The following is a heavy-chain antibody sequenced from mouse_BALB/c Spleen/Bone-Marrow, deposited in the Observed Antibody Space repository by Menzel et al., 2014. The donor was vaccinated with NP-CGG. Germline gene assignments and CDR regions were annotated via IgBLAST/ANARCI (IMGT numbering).Heavy chain of an antibody. CDR2: INPDSSTI. CDR1: GFDFSRYW. J-gene: IGHJ4*01. Sequence: EVQGVESGGGLVQPGGSLKLSCAASGFDFSRYWMRWVRQAPGKGLEWIGEINPDSSTIYYTPSLKDKFIISRDNAKNTLYLQMSKVRSEDTALYYCARRGYYAMDYWGQGSSVTVSS. CDR3: ARRGYYAMDY. V-gene: IGHV4-1*02.